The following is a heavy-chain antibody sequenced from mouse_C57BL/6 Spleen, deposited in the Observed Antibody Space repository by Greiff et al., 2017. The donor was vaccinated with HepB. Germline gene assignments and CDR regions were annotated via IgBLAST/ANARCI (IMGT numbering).Heavy chain of an antibody. D-gene: IGHD4-1*01. CDR3: ARENPLGHWFAY. J-gene: IGHJ3*01. Sequence: VQLQQSGAELVKPGASVKISCKASGYAFSSYWMNWVKQRPGKGLEWIGQIYSGDGDTNYNGKFKGKATLTADKSSSTAYMQLSSLTSEDSAVYFCARENPLGHWFAYWGQGTLVTVSA. V-gene: IGHV1-80*01. CDR2: IYSGDGDT. CDR1: GYAFSSYW.